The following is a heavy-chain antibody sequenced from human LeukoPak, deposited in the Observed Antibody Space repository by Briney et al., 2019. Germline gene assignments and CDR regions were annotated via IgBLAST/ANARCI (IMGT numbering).Heavy chain of an antibody. D-gene: IGHD3-10*01. CDR2: VYFSGDT. CDR3: TKSDGYGLIRI. J-gene: IGHJ3*02. V-gene: IGHV4-59*12. CDR1: GGSISGYY. Sequence: PSETLSLTCTVSGGSISGYYWSWIRQPPGKGLEWIGDVYFSGDTKYNPSLQSRATISLDTSQNQFSLRLRSVTAADTAAYYCTKSDGYGLIRICGRGTMVTVSS.